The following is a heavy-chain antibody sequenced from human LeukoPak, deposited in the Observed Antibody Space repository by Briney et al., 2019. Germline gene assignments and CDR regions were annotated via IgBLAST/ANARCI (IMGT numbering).Heavy chain of an antibody. CDR2: INSNSRYI. CDR1: GFTFSSYS. D-gene: IGHD3-10*01. Sequence: GGSLRLSCAASGFTFSSYSMNWVRQAPGKRLEWVSYINSNSRYIYYADSVKGRFTISRDNAKNSLYLQMNSLRTEDAAVYYCARGPGGSGSYYDYWGQGTLVTVSS. V-gene: IGHV3-21*01. CDR3: ARGPGGSGSYYDY. J-gene: IGHJ4*02.